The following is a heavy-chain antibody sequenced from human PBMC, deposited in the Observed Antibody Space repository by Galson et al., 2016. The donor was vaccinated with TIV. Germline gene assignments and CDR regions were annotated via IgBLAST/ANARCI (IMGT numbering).Heavy chain of an antibody. CDR3: AQWLGTSNS. V-gene: IGHV3-7*01. CDR1: RSTFSSSW. D-gene: IGHD6-19*01. Sequence: SLRLSCADSRSTFSSSWMNWVRQAPGKGLEWVANINGDGTEIKYVDSVKGRFTISRDNAKNSLHLQMSNLRVEDTAIYYCAQWLGTSNSWGQGTLVTVSS. J-gene: IGHJ4*02. CDR2: INGDGTEI.